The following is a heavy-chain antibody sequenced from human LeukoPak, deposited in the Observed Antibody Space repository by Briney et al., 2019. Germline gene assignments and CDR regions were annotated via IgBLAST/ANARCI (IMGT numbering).Heavy chain of an antibody. J-gene: IGHJ4*02. CDR1: GFTFSSYG. D-gene: IGHD2-21*02. V-gene: IGHV3-30*02. CDR3: ARDGSRGNLVTAPDF. Sequence: GGSLRLSCAASGFTFSSYGMHWVRQAPGKGLEWVAFIRYDGSNKYYADSVKGRFTISRDNAKNSLYLQMNSLRAEDTAVYYCARDGSRGNLVTAPDFWGQGTLVTVSS. CDR2: IRYDGSNK.